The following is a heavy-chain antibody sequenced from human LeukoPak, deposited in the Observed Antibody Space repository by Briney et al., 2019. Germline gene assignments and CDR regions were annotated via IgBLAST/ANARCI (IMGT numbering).Heavy chain of an antibody. CDR2: INHSGST. V-gene: IGHV4-34*01. Sequence: SETLSLTCAVYGGSFSGYYWSWIRQPPGKGLEWIGEINHSGSTNYNPSLKSRVTISVDTSKNQFSLKLSSVTAADTAVYYCARLSSSSGCYYYYMDVWGKGTTVTVSS. CDR3: ARLSSSSGCYYYYMDV. D-gene: IGHD6-6*01. CDR1: GGSFSGYY. J-gene: IGHJ6*03.